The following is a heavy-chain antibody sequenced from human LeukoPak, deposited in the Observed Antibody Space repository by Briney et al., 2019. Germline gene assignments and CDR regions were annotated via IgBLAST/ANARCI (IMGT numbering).Heavy chain of an antibody. CDR1: GVSFSGYY. CDR3: ARGEYYDYVWGSYTRQYNWFDP. J-gene: IGHJ5*02. D-gene: IGHD3-16*01. CDR2: INHSGST. V-gene: IGHV4-34*01. Sequence: SETLSVTCAVYGVSFSGYYWSWIRQPPGKGLEWIGEINHSGSTNYNPSLKSRVTISVDTSKNQFSLKLSSVTAADTAVYYCARGEYYDYVWGSYTRQYNWFDPWGQGTLVTVSS.